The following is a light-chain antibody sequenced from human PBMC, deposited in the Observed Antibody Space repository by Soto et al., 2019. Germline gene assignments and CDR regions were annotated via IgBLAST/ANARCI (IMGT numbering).Light chain of an antibody. Sequence: EIVMTQSPATLSVSPGERATLSCRASQSISSSLAWYQQRPGQAPRLLIYGTTTRAAGVLSRFSGSGSGAEFTLTISSLQSEDFAFYYCQQYNNWPKTFGQGTKVDIK. V-gene: IGKV3-15*01. CDR1: QSISSS. J-gene: IGKJ1*01. CDR3: QQYNNWPKT. CDR2: GTT.